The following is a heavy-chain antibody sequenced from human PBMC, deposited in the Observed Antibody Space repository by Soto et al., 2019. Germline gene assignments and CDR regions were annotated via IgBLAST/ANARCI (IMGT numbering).Heavy chain of an antibody. J-gene: IGHJ6*02. V-gene: IGHV3-64*01. CDR1: GFSFSSYA. CDR3: AKDGDSSGYHFPLRYGMDV. D-gene: IGHD3-22*01. Sequence: EVQLVESGGGLVQPGGSLRLSCAASGFSFSSYAMFWVRQAPGKGLEYVSGISSNGGTTHYANSVKGRFTISRDNSKNXLXXQMGSLRAEDMAVYYCAKDGDSSGYHFPLRYGMDVWGQGTTVTVSS. CDR2: ISSNGGTT.